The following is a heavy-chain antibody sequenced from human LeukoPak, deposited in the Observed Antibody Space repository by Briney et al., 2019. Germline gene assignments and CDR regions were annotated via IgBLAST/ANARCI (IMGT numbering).Heavy chain of an antibody. J-gene: IGHJ4*02. CDR1: GFTFSTYA. V-gene: IGHV3-23*01. CDR3: ARDDTTSGYYEFGY. Sequence: PGGSLRLSCAASGFTFSTYAMSWVRQTPGKGLEWVAATSSSDAGTYHADSVRGRFTISRDNSKNTLYLQMNSLRAEDAAVYYCARDDTTSGYYEFGYWGQGTLVTVSS. CDR2: TSSSDAGT. D-gene: IGHD5-12*01.